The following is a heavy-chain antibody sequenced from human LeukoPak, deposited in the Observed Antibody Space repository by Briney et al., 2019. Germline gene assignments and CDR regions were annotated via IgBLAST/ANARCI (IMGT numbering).Heavy chain of an antibody. D-gene: IGHD6-6*01. Sequence: GGSLRLSCAASGFTFRNHWMHWVRQTPGKGLMWVSRISSDGSSTTYADSVKGRFTISRDNAKNTLYLQMNNPRAEDTAMYYCARDQRVTGRPDIDYWGQGTLVIVSS. J-gene: IGHJ4*02. CDR2: ISSDGSST. CDR3: ARDQRVTGRPDIDY. CDR1: GFTFRNHW. V-gene: IGHV3-74*03.